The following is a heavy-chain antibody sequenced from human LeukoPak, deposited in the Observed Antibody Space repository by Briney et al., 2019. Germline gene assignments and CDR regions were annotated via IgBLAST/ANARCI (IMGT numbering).Heavy chain of an antibody. CDR2: IYTSGST. J-gene: IGHJ4*02. V-gene: IGHV4-4*07. CDR1: GGSISSYY. D-gene: IGHD3-22*01. Sequence: SETLSLTCTVSGGSISSYYWSWIRQPAGKGLKWIGRIYTSGSTNYNPSLKSRVTMSVDTSKNQFSLKLSSVTAADTAVYYCARVTHYYDSSGYEYYFDYWGQGTLVTVSS. CDR3: ARVTHYYDSSGYEYYFDY.